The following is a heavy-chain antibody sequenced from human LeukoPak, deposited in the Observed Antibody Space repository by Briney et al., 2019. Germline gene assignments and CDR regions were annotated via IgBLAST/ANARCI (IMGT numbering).Heavy chain of an antibody. CDR2: IYHSGST. Sequence: SETLSLTCAVSGGSISSGGYSWSWIRQPPGKGLEWIGYIYHSGSTYYNPSLKSRVTISVDWSKNQFSLKLSSVTAADTAVYYCARVGYGDYAPGAFDIWGQGTMVTVSS. J-gene: IGHJ3*02. CDR3: ARVGYGDYAPGAFDI. V-gene: IGHV4-30-2*01. D-gene: IGHD4-17*01. CDR1: GGSISSGGYS.